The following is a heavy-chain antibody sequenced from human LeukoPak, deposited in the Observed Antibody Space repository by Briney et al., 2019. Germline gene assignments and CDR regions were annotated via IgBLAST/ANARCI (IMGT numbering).Heavy chain of an antibody. V-gene: IGHV3-9*01. CDR1: GFTFSTYA. CDR3: ASAAPNKYYGMDV. Sequence: PGGSLRLSRAASGFTFSTYAVNWVRQAPGKGLEWVSGISWNSGSIGYADSVKGRFTISRDNAKNSLYLQMNSLRAEDTALYYCASAAPNKYYGMDVWGQGTTVTVSS. D-gene: IGHD2-15*01. CDR2: ISWNSGSI. J-gene: IGHJ6*02.